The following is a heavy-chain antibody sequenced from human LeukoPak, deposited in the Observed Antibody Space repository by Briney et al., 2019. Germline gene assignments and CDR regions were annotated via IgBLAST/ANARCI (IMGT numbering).Heavy chain of an antibody. D-gene: IGHD3-9*01. Sequence: SETLSLTCAVYGGSFSGYYWSWIRQPPGKGLEWIGEITHSGSTNYNPSLKSRVTISVDTSKNQFSLRLSSVTAADTAVYYCASGKHYYDILTGYDYWGQGTLVTVSS. V-gene: IGHV4-34*01. CDR3: ASGKHYYDILTGYDY. CDR1: GGSFSGYY. CDR2: ITHSGST. J-gene: IGHJ4*02.